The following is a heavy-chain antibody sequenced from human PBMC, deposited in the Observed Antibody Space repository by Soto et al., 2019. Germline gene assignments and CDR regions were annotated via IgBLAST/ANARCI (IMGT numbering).Heavy chain of an antibody. Sequence: QLVESGGGLVKPGGSLRLSCAASGFTFSGSTMNWVRLAPGTGLEWVSSISMSSSDIYYADSVKGRFTISRDNAKNSLSLQMNSLRAEDTAVYYCVRDTGFYDDAGQKYYYGMDVWGQGTTVTVS. D-gene: IGHD3-22*01. CDR1: GFTFSGST. CDR2: ISMSSSDI. CDR3: VRDTGFYDDAGQKYYYGMDV. J-gene: IGHJ6*02. V-gene: IGHV3-21*02.